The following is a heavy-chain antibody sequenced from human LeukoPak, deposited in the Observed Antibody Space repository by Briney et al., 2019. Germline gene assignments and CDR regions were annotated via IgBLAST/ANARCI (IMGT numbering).Heavy chain of an antibody. CDR2: IYYSGSA. D-gene: IGHD3-22*01. Sequence: SETLSLTCTVSGGSISSSRYYWGWIRQPPGKGLEWIGSIYYSGSAYYNPSLKSRVTISVDTSKNQFSLKLSSVTAADTAVYYCASAYDALYYYYYYGMDVWGQGTTVTVSS. J-gene: IGHJ6*02. CDR1: GGSISSSRYY. V-gene: IGHV4-39*01. CDR3: ASAYDALYYYYYYGMDV.